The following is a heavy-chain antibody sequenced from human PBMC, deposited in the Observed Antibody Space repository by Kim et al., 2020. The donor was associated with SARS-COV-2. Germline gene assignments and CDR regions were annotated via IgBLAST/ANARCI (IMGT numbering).Heavy chain of an antibody. V-gene: IGHV3-74*01. J-gene: IGHJ5*02. Sequence: GGSLRLSCAASGFTFSSYWMHWVRQAPGKGLVWVSRINSDGSSTSYADSVKGRFTISRDNAKNTLYLQMNSLRAEDTAVYYCARGRGLRFLRLNWFDPWGQGTLVTVSS. D-gene: IGHD3-3*01. CDR2: INSDGSST. CDR1: GFTFSSYW. CDR3: ARGRGLRFLRLNWFDP.